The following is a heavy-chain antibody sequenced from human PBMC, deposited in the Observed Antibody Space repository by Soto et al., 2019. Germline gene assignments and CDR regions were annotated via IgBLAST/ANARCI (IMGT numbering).Heavy chain of an antibody. J-gene: IGHJ4*02. Sequence: ASVKVSCKASGYTFTSYGISWVRQAPGQGLEWMGWISAYNGNTNYAQKLQGRVTMTTDTSTSTAYIELRSLRSDDTAVYYCARDLLYDILTGYYTTILGYWGQGTLVHRLL. CDR1: GYTFTSYG. V-gene: IGHV1-18*01. CDR3: ARDLLYDILTGYYTTILGY. CDR2: ISAYNGNT. D-gene: IGHD3-9*01.